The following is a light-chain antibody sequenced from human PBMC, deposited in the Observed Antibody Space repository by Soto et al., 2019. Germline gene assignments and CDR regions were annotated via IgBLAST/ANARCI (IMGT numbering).Light chain of an antibody. V-gene: IGLV7-43*01. CDR1: TGTVTSAYY. Sequence: QAVVTQEPSLTVSPGGTVTLTCASSTGTVTSAYYPNWFQQKAGQPPRALIYSTINKHSWTPARFSGRLLGGKAALTLSGVQPEDEADYYCLLYLSDAKWGFGGGTKLTVL. CDR3: LLYLSDAKWG. J-gene: IGLJ3*02. CDR2: STI.